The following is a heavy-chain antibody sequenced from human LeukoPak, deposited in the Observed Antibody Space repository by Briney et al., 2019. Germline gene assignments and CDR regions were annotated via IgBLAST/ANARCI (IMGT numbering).Heavy chain of an antibody. CDR2: ISGSGGST. V-gene: IGHV3-23*01. Sequence: GGSLRLSCAASGFTFSTYAMSWVRQAPGKGLEWVSGISGSGGSTYYADCVKGRFTISRENSKNTLYLQMNSLRAEDTAVFYCAKEAFITTVRGVNYYYGMDVWGQGTTVAVSS. J-gene: IGHJ6*02. CDR1: GFTFSTYA. D-gene: IGHD3-10*01. CDR3: AKEAFITTVRGVNYYYGMDV.